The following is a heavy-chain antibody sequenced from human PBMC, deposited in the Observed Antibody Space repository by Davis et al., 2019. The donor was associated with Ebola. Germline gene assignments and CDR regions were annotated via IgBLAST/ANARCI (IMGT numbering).Heavy chain of an antibody. CDR2: INPNSGGT. CDR1: GYTFTSYD. J-gene: IGHJ4*02. Sequence: ASVKVSCKASGYTFTSYDINWVRQAPGQGLEWMGWINPNSGGTNYAQKFQGWVTMTRDTSISTAYMELSRLRSDDTAVYYCASGLWFRELSDWGQGTLVTVSS. D-gene: IGHD3-10*01. V-gene: IGHV1-2*04. CDR3: ASGLWFRELSD.